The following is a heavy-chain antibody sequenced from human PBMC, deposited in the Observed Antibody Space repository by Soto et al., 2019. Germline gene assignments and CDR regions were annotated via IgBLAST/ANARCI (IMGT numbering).Heavy chain of an antibody. Sequence: PGGSLRLSCAASGFTFSDYYMSWVRQAPGKGLEWVSVIYSGGSTYYADSVKGRFTISRDNSKNTLYLQMNSLRAEDTAVYYCARGFGYYDFWSGYPYGMDVWGQGTTVTVSS. J-gene: IGHJ6*02. CDR2: IYSGGST. V-gene: IGHV3-53*01. CDR3: ARGFGYYDFWSGYPYGMDV. D-gene: IGHD3-3*01. CDR1: GFTFSDYY.